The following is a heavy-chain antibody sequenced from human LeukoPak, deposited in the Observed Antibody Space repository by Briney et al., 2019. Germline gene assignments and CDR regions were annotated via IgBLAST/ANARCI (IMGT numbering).Heavy chain of an antibody. D-gene: IGHD3-10*01. CDR2: IIPIFGTA. CDR3: ARDGESGPSVKFYYGSGSYQRHGFDY. Sequence: GASVKVSCKASGGTFSSYAISWVRQAPGQGLEWMGGIIPIFGTANYAQKLQGRVTMTTDTSTSTAYMELRSLRSDDTAVYYCARDGESGPSVKFYYGSGSYQRHGFDYWGQGTLVTVSS. V-gene: IGHV1-69*05. CDR1: GGTFSSYA. J-gene: IGHJ4*02.